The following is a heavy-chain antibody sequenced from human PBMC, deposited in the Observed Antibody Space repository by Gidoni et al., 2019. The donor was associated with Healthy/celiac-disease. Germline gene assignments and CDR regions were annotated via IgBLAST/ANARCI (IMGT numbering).Heavy chain of an antibody. Sequence: QVQLQESGPGLGQPSGTLSLTCAVSGGSIRSSNWWSWVRQPPVKGLEWIGEIYPSGSTNYNPSLKSRVTISVDKSKNQFSLKLSSVTAADTAVYYCARVTAMVQGVIITSWFDPWGQGTLVTVSS. CDR3: ARVTAMVQGVIITSWFDP. CDR2: IYPSGST. D-gene: IGHD3-10*01. V-gene: IGHV4-4*02. CDR1: GGSIRSSNW. J-gene: IGHJ5*02.